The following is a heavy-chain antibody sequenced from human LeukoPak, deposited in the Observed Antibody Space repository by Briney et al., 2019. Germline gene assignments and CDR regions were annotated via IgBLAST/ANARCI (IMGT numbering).Heavy chain of an antibody. J-gene: IGHJ4*02. D-gene: IGHD3-3*01. CDR3: ARDPTPKIFGVVITYYFDY. CDR2: IWYDGSNK. CDR1: GFTFSSYG. Sequence: QPGGSLRLSCAASGFTFSSYGMHWVRQAPGKGLERVAVIWYDGSNKYYADSVKGRFTISRDNSKNTLYLQMNSLRAEDTAVYYCARDPTPKIFGVVITYYFDYWGQGTLVTVSS. V-gene: IGHV3-33*01.